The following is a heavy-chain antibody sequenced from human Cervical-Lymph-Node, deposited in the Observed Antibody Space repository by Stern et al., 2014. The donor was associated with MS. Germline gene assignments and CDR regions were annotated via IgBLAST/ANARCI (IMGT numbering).Heavy chain of an antibody. CDR1: GGTFSKFP. CDR3: ALSSETSDRWYSLGYDL. D-gene: IGHD6-13*01. CDR2: IFPCFGTP. J-gene: IGHJ5*02. Sequence: VQLEESGAEVTKPWSSVNVSCKVSGGTFSKFPSSWVRHAPGQGLEWMGAIFPCFGTPTYAQEFRGMVTIAADVSTSTVYMELSSLRSDDTAVYYCALSSETSDRWYSLGYDLWGQGTLVTVSS. V-gene: IGHV1-69*01.